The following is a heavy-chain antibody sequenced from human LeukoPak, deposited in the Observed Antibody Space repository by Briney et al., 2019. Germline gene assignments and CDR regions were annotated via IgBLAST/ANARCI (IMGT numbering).Heavy chain of an antibody. CDR1: GYTFTRYD. D-gene: IGHD2-8*02. CDR3: ARGPGGVSYYYYYMDV. J-gene: IGHJ6*03. Sequence: GASVKVSCKASGYTFTRYDINWLRQATGQGLEWMGWMNPNSGNTGYAQKFQVRVTMTRNTSISTAYMELSSLRSEDTAVYYCARGPGGVSYYYYYMDVWGKGTTVTVSS. CDR2: MNPNSGNT. V-gene: IGHV1-8*01.